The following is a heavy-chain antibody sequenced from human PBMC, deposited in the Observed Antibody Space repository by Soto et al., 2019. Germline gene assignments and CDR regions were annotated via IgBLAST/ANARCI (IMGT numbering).Heavy chain of an antibody. J-gene: IGHJ6*02. CDR1: GGTFSSYT. CDR3: ARKQLERRSIYYYYGMDV. CDR2: IIPILGIA. V-gene: IGHV1-69*02. D-gene: IGHD1-1*01. Sequence: QVQLVQSGAEVKKPGSSVKVSCKASGGTFSSYTISWVRQAPGQGLEWMGRIIPILGIANYAQKFQGRVTITEDKSTSTAYMELSSLRSEDTAVYYCARKQLERRSIYYYYGMDVWGQGTTVTVSS.